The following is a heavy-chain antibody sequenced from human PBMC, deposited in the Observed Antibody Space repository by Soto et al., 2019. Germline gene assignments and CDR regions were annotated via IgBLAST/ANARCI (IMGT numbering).Heavy chain of an antibody. CDR3: ARDVAAGGVYYYAMDV. Sequence: QVQLQESGPGLVKPSQTLSLTCTVSGGSISSSGYYWNWIRQHPGKGLEWIGYIYYRGTTYYTPSLKSRVTIWVDTSKNQFSLKLSSVTAADTAVYYCARDVAAGGVYYYAMDVWGQGSTVTVSS. V-gene: IGHV4-31*03. CDR1: GGSISSSGYY. D-gene: IGHD6-13*01. CDR2: IYYRGTT. J-gene: IGHJ6*02.